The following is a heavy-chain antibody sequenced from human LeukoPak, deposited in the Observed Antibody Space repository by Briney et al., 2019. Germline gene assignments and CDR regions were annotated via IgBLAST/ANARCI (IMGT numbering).Heavy chain of an antibody. Sequence: GGSLRLSCAASDFSFITYAMSWVRQAPGKGLEWVSTITGRGDATYYADSVKGRFTISRDNSKNTLYLQMNSLRAEDTAVYYCAKETRYFDWCGQGTLVTVSA. CDR1: DFSFITYA. J-gene: IGHJ4*02. CDR3: AKETRYFDW. CDR2: ITGRGDAT. D-gene: IGHD3-9*01. V-gene: IGHV3-23*01.